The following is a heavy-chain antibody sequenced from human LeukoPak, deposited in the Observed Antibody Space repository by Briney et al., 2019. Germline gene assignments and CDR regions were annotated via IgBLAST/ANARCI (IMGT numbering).Heavy chain of an antibody. Sequence: AASVKVSCKASGFTFTNYNMHWVRQAPGQGLEWMGIINPSGGSTNYAQNFQARVTMTRDTSTSTVYMDLSSLRSEDTAVYYCARVRDGYNDAYDIWGQGTMVTVPS. CDR2: INPSGGST. J-gene: IGHJ3*02. D-gene: IGHD5-24*01. CDR1: GFTFTNYN. V-gene: IGHV1-46*01. CDR3: ARVRDGYNDAYDI.